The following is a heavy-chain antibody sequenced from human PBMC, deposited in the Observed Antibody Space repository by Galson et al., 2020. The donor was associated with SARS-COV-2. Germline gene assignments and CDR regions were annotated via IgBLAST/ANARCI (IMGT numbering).Heavy chain of an antibody. Sequence: GESLKISCAASGFPLSSYSLNWVRQAPGKGLEWVSSISSSSSYIYYADSVKGRFTISRDNAKNSLYLQMNSLRAEDTAVYYCASDVGNGYYGMDVWGQGTTVTVSS. D-gene: IGHD2-8*01. CDR3: ASDVGNGYYGMDV. CDR2: ISSSSSYI. CDR1: GFPLSSYS. J-gene: IGHJ6*02. V-gene: IGHV3-21*01.